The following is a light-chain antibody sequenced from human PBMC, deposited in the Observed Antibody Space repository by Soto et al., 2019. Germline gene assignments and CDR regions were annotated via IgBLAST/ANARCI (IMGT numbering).Light chain of an antibody. J-gene: IGKJ4*01. CDR2: AAT. Sequence: AIQVTQSPSSLSASVGDRVTITCRASQAIRNDVAWYQRKAGRVPNLLIYAATHLQSGVPSRFSGSGYGTDFTLTISSLQPEDFATYYCLQDYSYPNTFGGGTRVEIK. CDR3: LQDYSYPNT. V-gene: IGKV1-6*01. CDR1: QAIRND.